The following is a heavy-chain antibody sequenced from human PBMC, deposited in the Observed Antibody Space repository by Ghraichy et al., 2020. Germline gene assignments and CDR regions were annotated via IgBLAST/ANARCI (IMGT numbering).Heavy chain of an antibody. CDR3: ARDGGKDDTGAVDI. D-gene: IGHD1-26*01. V-gene: IGHV1-2*02. J-gene: IGHJ3*02. CDR2: INPKTGGT. CDR1: GYTFTGYY. Sequence: ASVKVSCKASGYTFTGYYVHWVRQAPGQGLEWMGWINPKTGGTNCAQQFQDRVTMTRDTSISTVYMELSRLRSDDTAVFYCARDGGKDDTGAVDIWGQGTLLTVSS.